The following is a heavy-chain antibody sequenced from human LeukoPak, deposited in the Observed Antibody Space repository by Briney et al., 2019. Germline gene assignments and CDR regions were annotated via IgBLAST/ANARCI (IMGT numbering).Heavy chain of an antibody. V-gene: IGHV3-11*01. J-gene: IGHJ4*02. D-gene: IGHD3-10*01. CDR1: GFTFSDYY. CDR2: ISSSGTTI. CDR3: ASLRGVNR. Sequence: GGSLRLSCVASGFTFSDYYMSWIRQPPGKGLERVSYISSSGTTIYYADSVRGRFTVSRDNAKNSLYLQMDSLSAEDTAVYYCASLRGVNRWGQGTLVTVSS.